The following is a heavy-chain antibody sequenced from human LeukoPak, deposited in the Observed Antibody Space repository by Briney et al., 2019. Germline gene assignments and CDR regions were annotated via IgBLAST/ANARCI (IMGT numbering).Heavy chain of an antibody. Sequence: SQTLSLTCTVSGGSISSGSCYWSWIRQTAGKGLEWIGRIYTSGSTNYNPSLKSRVTISVDTSKNQFSLKLSSVTAADTAVYYCARWSSYRFDYWGQGTLVTVSS. CDR1: GGSISSGSCY. CDR2: IYTSGST. D-gene: IGHD5-12*01. J-gene: IGHJ4*02. V-gene: IGHV4-61*02. CDR3: ARWSSYRFDY.